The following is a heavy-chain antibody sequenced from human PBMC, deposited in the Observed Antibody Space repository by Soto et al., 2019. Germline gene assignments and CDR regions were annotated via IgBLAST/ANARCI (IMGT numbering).Heavy chain of an antibody. V-gene: IGHV3-30-3*01. Sequence: QVQLVESGGGVVQPGRSLRLSCAASGFTFSSYAMHWVRQAPGKGLEWVAVISYDGSNKYYADSVKGRFTISRDNSKNTLYLQMNSLRAEDTAVYYCARDSATVTTFNWFDPWGQGTLVTVSS. D-gene: IGHD4-4*01. J-gene: IGHJ5*02. CDR3: ARDSATVTTFNWFDP. CDR1: GFTFSSYA. CDR2: ISYDGSNK.